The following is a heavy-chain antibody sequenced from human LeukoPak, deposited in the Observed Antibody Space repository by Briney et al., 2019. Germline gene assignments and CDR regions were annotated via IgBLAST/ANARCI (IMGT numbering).Heavy chain of an antibody. CDR1: GFSLSTSGVG. Sequence: SGPTPVNPTQTLTLTCTFSGFSLSTSGVGVGWIRQPPGKALEWLALIYWNDDKRYSPSLKSRLTITKDTSKNQVVLTMTNMDPVDTATYYCAHGYYDFWSGYYTDYFDYWGQGTLVTVSS. V-gene: IGHV2-5*01. CDR3: AHGYYDFWSGYYTDYFDY. CDR2: IYWNDDK. J-gene: IGHJ4*02. D-gene: IGHD3-3*01.